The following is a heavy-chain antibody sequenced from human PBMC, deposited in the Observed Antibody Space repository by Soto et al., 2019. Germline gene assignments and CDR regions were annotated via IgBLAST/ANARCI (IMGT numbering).Heavy chain of an antibody. CDR1: GGSISSGDYY. D-gene: IGHD1-20*01. CDR2: IYYSGST. CDR3: ARYNWSHWYFDL. V-gene: IGHV4-30-4*01. Sequence: PSETLSLTCTVYGGSISSGDYYWSWIRQPPGKGLEWIGYIYYSGSTYYNPPLKSRVTISVDTSKNQSALKLSSVTAADTAVYYCARYNWSHWYFDLWGRGTLVTVSS. J-gene: IGHJ2*01.